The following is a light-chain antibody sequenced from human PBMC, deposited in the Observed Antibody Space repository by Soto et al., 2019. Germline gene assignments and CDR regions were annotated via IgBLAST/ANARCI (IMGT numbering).Light chain of an antibody. CDR2: AAS. CDR3: QQADSFPLT. V-gene: IGKV1D-12*01. CDR1: QGISDW. J-gene: IGKJ4*01. Sequence: DLQMTQSPSSVSASVGDSVTITCRASQGISDWLAWYQQKPGEAPKLLIYAASRLHSGVPSRFSGSGSGTDFTLTISSLQPEDFASYYCQQADSFPLTFGGGTKVEIK.